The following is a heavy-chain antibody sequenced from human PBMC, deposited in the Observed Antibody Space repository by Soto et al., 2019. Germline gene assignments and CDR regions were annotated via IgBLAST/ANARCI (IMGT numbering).Heavy chain of an antibody. CDR1: GGSVSSGSYD. J-gene: IGHJ4*03. V-gene: IGHV4-39*01. D-gene: IGHD3-10*01. Sequence: SESLSLTSTVSGGSVSSGSYDWSWIRQTPGKGLEWIGSIYYSGSTYYNPSLKSRVTISVDTSKYQFSLKLSSVTAADTAVYYCATLFYYGSGSYYEPPDYWGQGTTVTVSS. CDR2: IYYSGST. CDR3: ATLFYYGSGSYYEPPDY.